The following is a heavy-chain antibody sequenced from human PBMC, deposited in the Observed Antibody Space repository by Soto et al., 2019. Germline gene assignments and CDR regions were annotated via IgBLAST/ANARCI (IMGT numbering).Heavy chain of an antibody. CDR1: GYIFSNYG. Sequence: QVQLVQPGGEVKEPGASVKISCKASGYIFSNYGISWVRQAPGQGLEWMAWISAYNGKTYYAQKVQDRVTVTTDASTSTGYTEVRSLRSDDTAVYYCATNTILPAANWLPTWFEVWGQGTLVTVSS. D-gene: IGHD2-2*01. CDR3: ATNTILPAANWLPTWFEV. J-gene: IGHJ4*02. CDR2: ISAYNGKT. V-gene: IGHV1-18*01.